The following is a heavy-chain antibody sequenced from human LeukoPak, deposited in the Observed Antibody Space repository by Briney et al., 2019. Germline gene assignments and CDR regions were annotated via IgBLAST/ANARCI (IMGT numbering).Heavy chain of an antibody. V-gene: IGHV4-59*01. Sequence: PSETLSLTCTVSGGSISSYYWSWLRQPPGKGLEWIGYIYYSGSTNYNPSLKSRVTISVDTSKNQFSLKLSSVTAADTAVYYCARYYYGSGSSFDHWGQGTLVTVSS. CDR2: IYYSGST. D-gene: IGHD3-10*01. CDR3: ARYYYGSGSSFDH. CDR1: GGSISSYY. J-gene: IGHJ5*02.